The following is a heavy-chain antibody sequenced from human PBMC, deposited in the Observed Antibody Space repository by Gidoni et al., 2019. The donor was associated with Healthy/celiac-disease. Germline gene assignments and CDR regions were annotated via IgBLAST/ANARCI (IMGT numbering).Heavy chain of an antibody. J-gene: IGHJ4*02. CDR2: TRNKANSYTT. CDR1: GFHFSDHY. Sequence: VQLVESGGGLVQPGGSLRLSCEASGFHFSDHYMDWVRQAPGKGLEWVGRTRNKANSYTTEYASSVKGRFTISRDDSKNSLYLQMNSLKTEDTAVYYCARVGTAMKKELDYWGQGTLVTVSS. D-gene: IGHD5-18*01. V-gene: IGHV3-72*01. CDR3: ARVGTAMKKELDY.